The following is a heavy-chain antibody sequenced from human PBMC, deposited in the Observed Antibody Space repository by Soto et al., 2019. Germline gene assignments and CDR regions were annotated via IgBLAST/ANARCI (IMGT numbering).Heavy chain of an antibody. D-gene: IGHD4-4*01. J-gene: IGHJ4*02. CDR2: MYYSGSS. CDR1: GGSISSRTFW. Sequence: QLQLQESGPGLVKPSETLSLTCSVSGGSISSRTFWWAWIRQPPGKGLEWIGDMYYSGSSYSSPSLKTRVTLSVDTSKNQLSLKLNSVTAADTAVYYCARHPRDDYNYGGSGIFDYWGQGTLVTVSS. V-gene: IGHV4-39*01. CDR3: ARHPRDDYNYGGSGIFDY.